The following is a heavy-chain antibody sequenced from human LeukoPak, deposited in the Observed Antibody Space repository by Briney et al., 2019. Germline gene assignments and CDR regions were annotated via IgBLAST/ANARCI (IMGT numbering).Heavy chain of an antibody. D-gene: IGHD2-15*01. Sequence: GGSLRLSCTASGFTFGEDAMSWFRQAPGKGLEWLGFIRTKTNGATAEYAASVKGRFSISRDDSKSIAYLQMNSLKTEDTAEYYCARLIVVVVAASSYFDSWGQGTRVTVSS. CDR2: IRTKTNGATA. CDR1: GFTFGEDA. V-gene: IGHV3-49*03. CDR3: ARLIVVVVAASSYFDS. J-gene: IGHJ4*02.